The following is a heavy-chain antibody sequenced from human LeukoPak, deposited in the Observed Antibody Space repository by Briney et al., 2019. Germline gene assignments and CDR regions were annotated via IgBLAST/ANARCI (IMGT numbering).Heavy chain of an antibody. J-gene: IGHJ5*02. CDR1: GGSISSGSYY. D-gene: IGHD1-26*01. CDR3: ARGGTSRGNYPDHWFDP. Sequence: PSETLSLTSTVSGGSISSGSYYWSWIRQPAGKGLEWIGRIYASGSTDYKSSLKSRVTISVDTSKNRFSLKLRSVTAADTAVYYCARGGTSRGNYPDHWFDPWGQGTLVTVSS. CDR2: IYASGST. V-gene: IGHV4-61*02.